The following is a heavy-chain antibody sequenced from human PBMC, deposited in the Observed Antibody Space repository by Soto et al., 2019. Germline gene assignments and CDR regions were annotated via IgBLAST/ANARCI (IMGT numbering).Heavy chain of an antibody. D-gene: IGHD3-3*01. CDR1: GGTFSSYT. J-gene: IGHJ5*02. V-gene: IGHV1-69*08. CDR3: AREGTIFGVVIQTRTVNWFDP. CDR2: IIPILGIA. Sequence: QVQLVQSGAEVKKPGSSVKVSCKASGGTFSSYTISWVRQAPGQGLEWMGRIIPILGIANYAQKFQGRVTITADKSTSTAYMELSSLRSEDTAVYYFAREGTIFGVVIQTRTVNWFDPWGQGTLVTVSS.